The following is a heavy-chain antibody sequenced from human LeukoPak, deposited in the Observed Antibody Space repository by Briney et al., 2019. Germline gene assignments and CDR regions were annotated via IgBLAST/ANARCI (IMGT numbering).Heavy chain of an antibody. Sequence: PGGSLSLFCAASGFPLSDYHMSCIRQAPGEALEWVSYISSRGSTLYYADSVKGRFTISRDKSKNTLSLQMNSLRAEDTAVYFCAKRLHPDGGPYDYWGQGTLVTVSS. CDR1: GFPLSDYH. CDR2: ISSRGSTL. CDR3: AKRLHPDGGPYDY. D-gene: IGHD4-11*01. V-gene: IGHV3-11*01. J-gene: IGHJ4*02.